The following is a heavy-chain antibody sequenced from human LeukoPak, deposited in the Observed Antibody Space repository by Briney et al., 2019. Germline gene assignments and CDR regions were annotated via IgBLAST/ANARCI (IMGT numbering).Heavy chain of an antibody. D-gene: IGHD3-22*01. CDR2: ISGDGGST. Sequence: GGSLRLSCAASGFTFDDYAMHWVRQAPGKGLEWVSLISGDGGSTYYADSVKGRFTISRDNSKNSLYLQMNSLRTEDTALYYCAKAPPSPYYYDSSSHFEWGQGTLVTVSS. J-gene: IGHJ4*02. V-gene: IGHV3-43*02. CDR1: GFTFDDYA. CDR3: AKAPPSPYYYDSSSHFE.